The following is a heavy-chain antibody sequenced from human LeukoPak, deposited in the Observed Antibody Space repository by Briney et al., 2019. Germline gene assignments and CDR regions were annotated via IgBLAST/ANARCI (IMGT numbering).Heavy chain of an antibody. CDR1: GGSISSSSYC. CDR3: ASGVYVVTTTNDAFDI. CDR2: IYYSGST. D-gene: IGHD2-21*02. J-gene: IGHJ3*02. V-gene: IGHV4-39*07. Sequence: PSETLSLTCTVSGGSISSSSYCWGWIRQPPGKGLEWIGSIYYSGSTYYNPSLKSRVTISVDTSTNQFSLKLSSVTAAATAVYYCASGVYVVTTTNDAFDIWGQGTMVTVSS.